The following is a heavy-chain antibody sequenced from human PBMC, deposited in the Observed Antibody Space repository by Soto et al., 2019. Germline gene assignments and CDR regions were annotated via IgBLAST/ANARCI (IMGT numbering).Heavy chain of an antibody. V-gene: IGHV3-23*01. J-gene: IGHJ3*02. D-gene: IGHD4-17*01. Sequence: GGSLRLSCAASGFTFIDFAMSWVRQAPGKGLEWVSGIGTSGGTAHLADSVKGRFTISRDNSKSTLYLQMNSLRVEDTAIYYCGKDPNGDYIGAFDIWGQGTMVTVSS. CDR3: GKDPNGDYIGAFDI. CDR1: GFTFIDFA. CDR2: IGTSGGTA.